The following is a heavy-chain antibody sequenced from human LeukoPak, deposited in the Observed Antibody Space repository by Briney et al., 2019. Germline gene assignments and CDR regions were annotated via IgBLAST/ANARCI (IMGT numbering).Heavy chain of an antibody. V-gene: IGHV3-7*01. J-gene: IGHJ4*02. CDR1: GFTFSSYA. Sequence: GGSLRLSCAASGFTFSSYAMSWVRQAPGKGLEWVANIKQDGSEKYYVDSVKGRFTISRDNAKNSLYLQMNSLRAEDTAVYYCARVPPSYSGYDFPYFDYWGQGTLVTVSS. CDR2: IKQDGSEK. D-gene: IGHD5-12*01. CDR3: ARVPPSYSGYDFPYFDY.